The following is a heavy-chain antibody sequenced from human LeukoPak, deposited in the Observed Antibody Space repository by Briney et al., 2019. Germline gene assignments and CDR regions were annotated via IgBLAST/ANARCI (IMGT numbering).Heavy chain of an antibody. Sequence: QPGGSLRLSCAASGFTFSDSAMTWVRLAPGKGLDWVSLISFSGANSYYADSVKGRFTISRDNSKDTLFLQMNSLRAEDTAIYYCARDIQLSTWGLGTMVTVSS. D-gene: IGHD5-24*01. J-gene: IGHJ3*01. CDR1: GFTFSDSA. CDR3: ARDIQLST. V-gene: IGHV3-23*01. CDR2: ISFSGANS.